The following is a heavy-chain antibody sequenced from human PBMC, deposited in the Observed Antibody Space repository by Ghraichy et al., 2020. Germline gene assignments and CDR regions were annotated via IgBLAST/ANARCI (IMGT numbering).Heavy chain of an antibody. CDR3: ARGRLRFLEEAFDI. J-gene: IGHJ3*02. Sequence: SVKVSCKASGGTFSSYAISWVRQAPGQGLEWMGGIIPIFGTANYAQKFQGRVTITADESTSTAYMELSSLRSEDTAVYYCARGRLRFLEEAFDIWGQGTMVTVSS. V-gene: IGHV1-69*13. D-gene: IGHD3-3*01. CDR1: GGTFSSYA. CDR2: IIPIFGTA.